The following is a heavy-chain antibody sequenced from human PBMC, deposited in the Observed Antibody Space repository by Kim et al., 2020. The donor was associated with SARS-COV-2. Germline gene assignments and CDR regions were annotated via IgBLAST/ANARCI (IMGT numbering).Heavy chain of an antibody. D-gene: IGHD5-18*01. V-gene: IGHV4-59*08. CDR2: IYYSGST. Sequence: SETLSLTCTVSGGSISSYYWSWIRQPPGKGLEWIGYIYYSGSTNYNPSLKSRVTISVDTSKNQFSLKLSSVTAADTAVYYCARLVQDANMVTGYYYYGMDVWGQGTTVTVSS. J-gene: IGHJ6*02. CDR3: ARLVQDANMVTGYYYYGMDV. CDR1: GGSISSYY.